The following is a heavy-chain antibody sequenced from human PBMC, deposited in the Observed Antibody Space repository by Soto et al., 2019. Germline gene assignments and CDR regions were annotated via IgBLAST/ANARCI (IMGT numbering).Heavy chain of an antibody. J-gene: IGHJ5*02. V-gene: IGHV3-74*01. CDR2: INSDGSST. D-gene: IGHD3-3*01. Sequence: GGSLRLSCAASGFTFSSYWMHWVRQAPGKGLVWVSRINSDGSSTSYADSVKGRFTISRDNAKNTLYLQMNSLRAEDTAVYYCAGTYYDFWSGYFGWFDPWGQGTLVTVSS. CDR1: GFTFSSYW. CDR3: AGTYYDFWSGYFGWFDP.